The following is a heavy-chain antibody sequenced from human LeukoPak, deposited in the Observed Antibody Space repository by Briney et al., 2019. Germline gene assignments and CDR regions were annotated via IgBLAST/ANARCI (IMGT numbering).Heavy chain of an antibody. J-gene: IGHJ4*02. D-gene: IGHD1-26*01. CDR2: INHSGST. V-gene: IGHV4-39*07. Sequence: SETLSLTCSVSGGSISSNTYYWSWIRQPPGKGLEWIGEINHSGSTNYNPSLKSRVTISVDTSKNQFSLKLSSVTAADTAVYYCARGPVGASCFRYWGQGTLVTVSS. CDR1: GGSISSNTYY. CDR3: ARGPVGASCFRY.